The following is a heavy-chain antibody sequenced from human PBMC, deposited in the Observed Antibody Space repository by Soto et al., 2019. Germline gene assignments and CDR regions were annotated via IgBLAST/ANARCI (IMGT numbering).Heavy chain of an antibody. CDR3: ARQSILTGPHDY. V-gene: IGHV5-51*01. CDR2: IWPGDSDT. D-gene: IGHD3-9*01. J-gene: IGHJ4*02. Sequence: GESLKISCKGSGYSFTSYWIGWVRQMPGKGLEWMGIIWPGDSDTTYSPSFQGQVTISADKSISTAYLQWSSLKASDTATYYCARQSILTGPHDYWGQGTLVTVSS. CDR1: GYSFTSYW.